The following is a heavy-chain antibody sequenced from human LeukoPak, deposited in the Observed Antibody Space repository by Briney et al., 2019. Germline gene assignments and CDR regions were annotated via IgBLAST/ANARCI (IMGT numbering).Heavy chain of an antibody. CDR3: ERGSYDILTGYYY. J-gene: IGHJ4*02. CDR2: ISSNGGST. V-gene: IGHV3-64*01. Sequence: PGGSLRLSCAASGFTFSSYAMHWVRQAPGKGLEYVSAISSNGGSTYYANSVKGRFTISRDNSKNTLYLQMGSLRAEDMAVYYCERGSYDILTGYYYWGQGTLVTVSS. CDR1: GFTFSSYA. D-gene: IGHD3-9*01.